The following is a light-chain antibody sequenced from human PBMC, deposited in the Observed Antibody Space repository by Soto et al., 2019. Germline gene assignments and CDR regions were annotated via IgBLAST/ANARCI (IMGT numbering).Light chain of an antibody. Sequence: DIQMTQAPSSLSASVGDRVTITCRASQTISNYLKWYQQKPGKAPNVLIYAASSLQSGVPSRFSGSGSGTEFTLTISSLQPEYFATYYCQQSYSTPRTFGQGNKVE. CDR1: QTISNY. CDR3: QQSYSTPRT. V-gene: IGKV1-39*01. CDR2: AAS. J-gene: IGKJ1*01.